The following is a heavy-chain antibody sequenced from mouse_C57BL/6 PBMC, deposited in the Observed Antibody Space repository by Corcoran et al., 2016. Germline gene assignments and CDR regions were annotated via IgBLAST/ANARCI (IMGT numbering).Heavy chain of an antibody. CDR2: INTYSGAP. D-gene: IGHD2-2*01. CDR1: GYTFTTYG. Sequence: QIQLVQSGPELKKPGETVKISCKASGYTFTTYGMSWVKQAPGKGLKWMGWINTYSGAPTYADDFKGRFAFSLETSASTAYLQINNLKNEDTATYFCVRGVTANALDYWGQGTSVTVSS. J-gene: IGHJ4*01. CDR3: VRGVTANALDY. V-gene: IGHV9-3*01.